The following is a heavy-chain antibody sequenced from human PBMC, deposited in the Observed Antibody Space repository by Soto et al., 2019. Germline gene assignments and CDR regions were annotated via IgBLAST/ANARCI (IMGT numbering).Heavy chain of an antibody. J-gene: IGHJ6*02. Sequence: ALRLSCAASGFTFSSYGMHWVRQAPGKGLEWVAVISYDGSNKYYADSVKGRFTISRDNSKNTLYLQMNSLRAEDTAVYYCAKDSSGWEYYYYYGMDVWGQGTTVTVSS. D-gene: IGHD6-19*01. V-gene: IGHV3-30*18. CDR2: ISYDGSNK. CDR1: GFTFSSYG. CDR3: AKDSSGWEYYYYYGMDV.